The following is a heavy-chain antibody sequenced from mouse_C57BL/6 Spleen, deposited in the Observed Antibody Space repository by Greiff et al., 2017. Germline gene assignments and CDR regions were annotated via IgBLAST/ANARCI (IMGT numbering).Heavy chain of an antibody. Sequence: VQLQQSGPELVKPGASVKIPCKASGYTFTDYNMDWVKQSPGKSLEWIGDINPNNGGTIYNQKFKGKATLTVDKSSSTAYMELRSLTSEDTTVYYCARGPIDYYGSSYGYFDYWGQGTTLTVSS. CDR3: ARGPIDYYGSSYGYFDY. V-gene: IGHV1-18*01. J-gene: IGHJ2*01. D-gene: IGHD1-1*01. CDR2: INPNNGGT. CDR1: GYTFTDYN.